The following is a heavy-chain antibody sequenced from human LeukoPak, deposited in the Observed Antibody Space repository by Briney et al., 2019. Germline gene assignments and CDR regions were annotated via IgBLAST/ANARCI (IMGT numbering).Heavy chain of an antibody. CDR3: ARHVEIAVAGPIDY. Sequence: SETLSLTCTVSGGSISSSRDYWGWIRQPPGKGLEWIGSIYYSGSAYYNPSLKSRVTISVDTSKNQFSLKLSSVTAADTAVYYCARHVEIAVAGPIDYWGQGTLVTVSS. D-gene: IGHD6-19*01. CDR2: IYYSGSA. CDR1: GGSISSSRDY. V-gene: IGHV4-39*01. J-gene: IGHJ4*02.